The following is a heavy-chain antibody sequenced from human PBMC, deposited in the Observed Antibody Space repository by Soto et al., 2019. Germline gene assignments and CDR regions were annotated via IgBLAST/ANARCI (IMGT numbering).Heavy chain of an antibody. CDR3: AHSIGYCSSTNCSVKDSYYSGMDV. J-gene: IGHJ6*02. D-gene: IGHD2-2*01. CDR2: IYWDDDK. Sequence: QITLKESGPTLVKPTQTLTLTCTFSGFSLSTSGVGVGWIRQPPGKALEWLAVIYWDDDKRYSPSLKSRHTITKDTSKNQVVLTMTKMDPVDTATYYCAHSIGYCSSTNCSVKDSYYSGMDVWGQGTTVTVSS. V-gene: IGHV2-5*02. CDR1: GFSLSTSGVG.